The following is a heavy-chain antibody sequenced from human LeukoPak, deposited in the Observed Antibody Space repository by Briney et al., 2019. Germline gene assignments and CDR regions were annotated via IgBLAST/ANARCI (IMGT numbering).Heavy chain of an antibody. D-gene: IGHD2-8*01. CDR2: ISGNGAGT. CDR1: GFTFSSYA. J-gene: IGHJ4*02. V-gene: IGHV3-23*01. CDR3: AGHGINGY. Sequence: PGGSLRLSCAASGFTFSSYAMSWVRQAPGKGLEWVSGISGNGAGTYYADSVKGRFTISRDNSKNTLYLQMNSLRAEDTAVYYCAGHGINGYWGQGTLVTVSS.